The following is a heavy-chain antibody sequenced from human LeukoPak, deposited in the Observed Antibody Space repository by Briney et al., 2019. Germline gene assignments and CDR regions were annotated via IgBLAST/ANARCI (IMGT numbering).Heavy chain of an antibody. CDR3: ARGFRVIWNYYYYYMDV. CDR2: INPNSGGT. CDR1: GYMFTDFY. V-gene: IGHV1-2*02. D-gene: IGHD3-10*01. J-gene: IGHJ6*03. Sequence: ASVKVSCKASGYMFTDFYLHWVRQAPGQGLEWMGWINPNSGGTNYAQKFQGRVTMTRDTSISTAYMELSRLRSDDTAEYYCARGFRVIWNYYYYYMDVWGKGTTVTVSS.